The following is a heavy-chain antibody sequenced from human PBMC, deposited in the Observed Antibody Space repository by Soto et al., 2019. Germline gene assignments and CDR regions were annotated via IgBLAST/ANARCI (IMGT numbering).Heavy chain of an antibody. D-gene: IGHD6-13*01. V-gene: IGHV1-18*04. J-gene: IGHJ6*02. CDR1: GYTFTSYG. CDR3: ARDKWVAGQQLRYYYYGMDV. CDR2: ISAYNGNT. Sequence: ASVKVSCKASGYTFTSYGISWVRQAPGRGLEWMGWISAYNGNTNYAQKLQGRVTMTTDTSTSTAYMELRSLRSDDTAVYYCARDKWVAGQQLRYYYYGMDVWGQGTTVTVSS.